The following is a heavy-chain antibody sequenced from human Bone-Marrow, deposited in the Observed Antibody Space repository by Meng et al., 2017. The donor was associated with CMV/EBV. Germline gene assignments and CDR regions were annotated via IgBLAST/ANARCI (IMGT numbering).Heavy chain of an antibody. CDR1: GFSLSTSGVG. J-gene: IGHJ4*02. CDR2: IYWDDDK. V-gene: IGHV2-5*02. Sequence: QITWKESGPTLAKPTQTLPLTCTFSGFSLSTSGVGVGWIRQPPGKALEWLALIYWDDDKRYSPSLKSRLTITKDTSKNQVVLTMTNMDPVDTATYYCAHTPITMDRGVDWGQGTLVTVSS. D-gene: IGHD3-10*01. CDR3: AHTPITMDRGVD.